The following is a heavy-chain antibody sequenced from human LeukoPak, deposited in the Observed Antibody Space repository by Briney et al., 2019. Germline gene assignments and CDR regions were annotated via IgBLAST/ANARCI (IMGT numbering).Heavy chain of an antibody. CDR1: GFTFSSYG. CDR2: ISYDGSNK. D-gene: IGHD4-11*01. CDR3: AKVQDKGY. Sequence: GGSLRLSCAASGFTFSSYGMHWVRQAPGKGLEWVAVISYDGSNKYYADSVKGRFTISRDNSKNTLYLQMNSLRAEDTAVYYCAKVQDKGYWGQGTLVTVSS. V-gene: IGHV3-30*18. J-gene: IGHJ4*02.